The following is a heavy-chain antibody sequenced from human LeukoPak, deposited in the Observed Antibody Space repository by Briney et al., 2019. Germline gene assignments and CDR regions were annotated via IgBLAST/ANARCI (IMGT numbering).Heavy chain of an antibody. CDR2: ITSGGYTT. Sequence: GGSLRPSCTDSGFSFSSHDMNWVRQAPGKGLEWVSYITSGGYTTRYAASVKGRFTISRDNAKNSLYLQMNSLKAEDTAVYYCAREGSSYAPSEPFYFDYWGQGTLVTVSS. CDR1: GFSFSSHD. D-gene: IGHD3-10*01. J-gene: IGHJ4*02. V-gene: IGHV3-48*03. CDR3: AREGSSYAPSEPFYFDY.